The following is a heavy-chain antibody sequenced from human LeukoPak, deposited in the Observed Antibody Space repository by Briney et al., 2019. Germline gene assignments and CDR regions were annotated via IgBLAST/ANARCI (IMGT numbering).Heavy chain of an antibody. CDR2: INPNSGGT. J-gene: IGHJ6*03. CDR3: ASHPYYYYYMDV. Sequence: ASVKVSCKASGYTFTGYYIHWVRQAPGQGLEWMGWINPNSGGTNYAQKFQGRVTMTRDTSISTAYMELSRLRSDDTAVYYCASHPYYYYYMDVWGKGTTVTVSS. V-gene: IGHV1-2*02. CDR1: GYTFTGYY.